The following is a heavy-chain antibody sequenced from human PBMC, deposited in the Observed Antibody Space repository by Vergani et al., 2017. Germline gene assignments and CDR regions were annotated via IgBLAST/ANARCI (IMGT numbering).Heavy chain of an antibody. V-gene: IGHV4-31*03. CDR2: IYYSGST. CDR1: DGSISSGGYY. Sequence: QVQLQESGPGLVKPSQTLSLTCTVSDGSISSGGYYWSWLRQHPGKGLEWIGYIYYSGSTYYNPSLKSRVTISVDTSKNQFSLKLSSVTAAETAVYYCARVPANNWNYVVFNRYFDYWGQGTLVTVSS. J-gene: IGHJ4*02. D-gene: IGHD1-7*01. CDR3: ARVPANNWNYVVFNRYFDY.